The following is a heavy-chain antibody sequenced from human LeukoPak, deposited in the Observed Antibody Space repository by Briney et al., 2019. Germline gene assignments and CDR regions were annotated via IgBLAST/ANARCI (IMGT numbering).Heavy chain of an antibody. CDR3: ARRIVSSSSGFDY. CDR1: GYSISSGYY. V-gene: IGHV4-38-2*02. J-gene: IGHJ4*02. Sequence: SETLSLTCTVSGYSISSGYYWGWIRQSPGKGLEWIGFMYHSGSTYYDPSLKSRVTISVDTSKNQFSLKLSSVTAADTAVYYCARRIVSSSSGFDYWGQGTLVTVSS. CDR2: MYHSGST. D-gene: IGHD6-6*01.